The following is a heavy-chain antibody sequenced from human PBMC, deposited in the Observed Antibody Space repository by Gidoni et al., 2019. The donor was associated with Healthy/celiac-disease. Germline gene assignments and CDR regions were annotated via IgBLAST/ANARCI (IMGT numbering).Heavy chain of an antibody. CDR3: ARDGPQGVFDY. V-gene: IGHV3-33*01. J-gene: IGHJ4*02. CDR2: IWYDGSNK. D-gene: IGHD3-10*01. CDR1: GFTFSSYG. Sequence: QVQLVESGGGVVQPGGSVRLSCASSGFTFSSYGMHWVRQAPCKGLEWVAVIWYDGSNKYYADSVEGRFTISRDNSKNTLYLQMNSLRAEDTAVYYCARDGPQGVFDYWGQGTLVTVSS.